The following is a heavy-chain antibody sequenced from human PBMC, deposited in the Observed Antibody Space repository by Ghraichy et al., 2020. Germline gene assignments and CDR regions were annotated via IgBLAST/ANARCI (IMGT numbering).Heavy chain of an antibody. V-gene: IGHV3-23*01. J-gene: IGHJ3*02. CDR3: AKGRPITMVRGVPENAFDI. CDR1: GFTFSSYA. CDR2: ISGSGGST. D-gene: IGHD3-10*01. Sequence: GGSLRLSCAASGFTFSSYAMSWVRQAPGKGLEWVSAISGSGGSTYYADSVKGRFTISRDNSKNTLYLQMNSLRAEDTAVYYCAKGRPITMVRGVPENAFDIWGQGTMVTVSS.